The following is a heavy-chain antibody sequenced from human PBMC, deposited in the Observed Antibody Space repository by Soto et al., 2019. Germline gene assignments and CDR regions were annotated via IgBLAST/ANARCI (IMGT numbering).Heavy chain of an antibody. D-gene: IGHD3-16*02. CDR2: ISAYNGNT. V-gene: IGHV1-18*04. CDR1: GYTFTSYG. J-gene: IGHJ4*02. Sequence: KVSCKASGYTFTSYGISWVRQAPGQGLEWMGWISAYNGNTNYAQKLQGRVTMTTDTSTSTAYMELRSLRSDDTAVYYCARAGYYDYVWGSYRLIDYWGQGTLVTVSS. CDR3: ARAGYYDYVWGSYRLIDY.